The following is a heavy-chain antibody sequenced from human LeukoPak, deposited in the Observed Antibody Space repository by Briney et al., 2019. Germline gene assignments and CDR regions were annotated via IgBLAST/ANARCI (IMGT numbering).Heavy chain of an antibody. V-gene: IGHV3-13*05. D-gene: IGHD4-11*01. CDR2: IGTAGDP. CDR1: GLTFSAYD. J-gene: IGHJ4*02. Sequence: GGSLRLSCAASGLTFSAYDMHWARQAPGKGLEWVSAIGTAGDPYYPGSVRGRFTISRENAKNSLYLQMNSLRAGDTAVYYCASEPTTVSPPGWGQRTLVTVSS. CDR3: ASEPTTVSPPG.